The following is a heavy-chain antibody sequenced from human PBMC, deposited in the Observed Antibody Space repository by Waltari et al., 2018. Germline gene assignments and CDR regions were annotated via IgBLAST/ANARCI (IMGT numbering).Heavy chain of an antibody. CDR2: IYYSGST. D-gene: IGHD3-3*01. CDR3: ARRGRGSGYTG. CDR1: VGSISSYY. Sequence: QVQLQESGPGLVQPSETLSPTCTVSVGSISSYYWSWIRQPPGKGLEWIGYIYYSGSTNYNPSLKSRVTISIDTSKNQFSLKLSAVTAADTAVYYCARRGRGSGYTGWGQGTLVTVSS. V-gene: IGHV4-59*08. J-gene: IGHJ4*02.